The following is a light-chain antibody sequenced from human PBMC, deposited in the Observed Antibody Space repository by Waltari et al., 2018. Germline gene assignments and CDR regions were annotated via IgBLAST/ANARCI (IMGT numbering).Light chain of an antibody. Sequence: DIQMTQSPSSVSASVGDRVTISCRAGQVISNWLAWYQQKPGKAPKLLIYATSSLQGGVPSRFSGSGSGTDFTLTISSLQPEDFATYYCQQANSFPLTFGGGTRV. CDR2: ATS. CDR3: QQANSFPLT. V-gene: IGKV1D-12*01. CDR1: QVISNW. J-gene: IGKJ4*01.